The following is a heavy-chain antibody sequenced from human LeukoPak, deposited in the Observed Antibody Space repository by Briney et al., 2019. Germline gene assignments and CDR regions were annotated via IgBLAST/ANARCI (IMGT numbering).Heavy chain of an antibody. CDR2: ISSSSSTI. D-gene: IGHD4-17*01. Sequence: PGGSLRLSCAASGFTFSSYSMNWVRQAPGKGLEWVSYISSSSSTIYYADSVKGRFTISRDNAKNSLYLQMNSLRDEDTAVYYCARAQRDYGNFYGMDVWGQGTTVTVSS. CDR3: ARAQRDYGNFYGMDV. V-gene: IGHV3-48*02. J-gene: IGHJ6*02. CDR1: GFTFSSYS.